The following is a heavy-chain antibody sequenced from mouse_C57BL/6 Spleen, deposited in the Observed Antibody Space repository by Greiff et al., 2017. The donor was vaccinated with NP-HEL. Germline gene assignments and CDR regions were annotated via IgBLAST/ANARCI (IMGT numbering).Heavy chain of an antibody. V-gene: IGHV3-6*01. CDR1: GYSITSGYY. Sequence: DVKLQESGPGLVKPSQSLSLTCSVTGYSITSGYYWNWIRQFPGNKLEWMGYISYDGSNNYNPSLKNRISITRDTSKNQFFLKLNAVTTEDTATYYCARDWDYYGKGFDYWGQGTTLTVSS. CDR3: ARDWDYYGKGFDY. D-gene: IGHD2-1*01. CDR2: ISYDGSN. J-gene: IGHJ2*01.